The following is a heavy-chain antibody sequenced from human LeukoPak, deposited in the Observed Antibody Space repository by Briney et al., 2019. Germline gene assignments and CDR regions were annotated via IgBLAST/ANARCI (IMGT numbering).Heavy chain of an antibody. V-gene: IGHV3-23*01. Sequence: GGSLRLSCAASGFTFSSYAMSWVRQAPGKGLEWVSAISGSGGSTYYADSVKGRITISRDNSKNTLYLQMNSLRAEDTAVYYCAKGSSWYAYYYYYYGMDVWGQGTTVTVSS. J-gene: IGHJ6*02. CDR2: ISGSGGST. CDR3: AKGSSWYAYYYYYYGMDV. CDR1: GFTFSSYA. D-gene: IGHD6-13*01.